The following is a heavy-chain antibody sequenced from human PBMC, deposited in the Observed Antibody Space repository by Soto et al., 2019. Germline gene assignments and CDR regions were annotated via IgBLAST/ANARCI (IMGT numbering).Heavy chain of an antibody. CDR3: ASDPWGSSSGWWLYFDE. CDR1: GFTFSNSG. D-gene: IGHD6-19*01. J-gene: IGHJ4*01. V-gene: IGHV3-33*01. Sequence: QVRLVESGGGVVQPGRSLRLSCAASGFTFSNSGMHWVRQAPGKGLEWVAVMWYDGSNRYYADSVKGRFTISRDNSKNTLYLPMNSRGAEDTAVYYCASDPWGSSSGWWLYFDEWGDGTLVAVSS. CDR2: MWYDGSNR.